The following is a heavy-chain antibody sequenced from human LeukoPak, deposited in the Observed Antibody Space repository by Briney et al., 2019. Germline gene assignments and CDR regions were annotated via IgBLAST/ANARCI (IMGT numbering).Heavy chain of an antibody. J-gene: IGHJ4*02. D-gene: IGHD6-19*01. V-gene: IGHV3-30*18. Sequence: QSGGSLRLSCAASEFTFSSYGMHWVRQAPGKGLEWVAIISYDGSIKYYVDSVKGRFTLSRDNSKNTLYLQMNSLRVEDTAVYYCAKDWTAVSGLIDYWGQGTLVTVSS. CDR3: AKDWTAVSGLIDY. CDR2: ISYDGSIK. CDR1: EFTFSSYG.